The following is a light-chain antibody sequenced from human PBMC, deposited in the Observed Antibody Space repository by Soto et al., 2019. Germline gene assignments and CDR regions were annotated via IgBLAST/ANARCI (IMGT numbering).Light chain of an antibody. J-gene: IGKJ4*01. V-gene: IGKV3-20*01. CDR3: QQYGSSPLT. CDR2: GAS. Sequence: EIVLTQSPVTLSLSPGERATLSCRASQSVSSSYLAWYQQKPGQAPRLLIFGASNRANGIPDRFSGSGSGTDFTLTISRLEPEDFAVFYCQQYGSSPLTFGGGTKVDIK. CDR1: QSVSSSY.